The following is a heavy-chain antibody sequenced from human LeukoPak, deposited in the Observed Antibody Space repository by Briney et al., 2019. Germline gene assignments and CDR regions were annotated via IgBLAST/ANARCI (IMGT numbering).Heavy chain of an antibody. D-gene: IGHD4-17*01. J-gene: IGHJ3*02. Sequence: SETLSLTCAVSGDSFSSHYWTWIRQPPGKGLGRIGYIFYIGSTNYNPSLKSRVTISIDTSKNQFSLKLSSVTAADTAVYYCARDLVTVTKGFDIWGQGTMVSVSS. CDR3: ARDLVTVTKGFDI. CDR2: IFYIGST. V-gene: IGHV4-59*11. CDR1: GDSFSSHY.